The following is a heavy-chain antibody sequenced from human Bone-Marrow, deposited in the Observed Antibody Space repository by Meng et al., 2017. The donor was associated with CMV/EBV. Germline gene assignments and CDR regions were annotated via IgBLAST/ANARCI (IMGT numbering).Heavy chain of an antibody. J-gene: IGHJ4*02. CDR2: INPNSGGT. CDR3: ARGAKAAARHDY. CDR1: GYTFTGYY. Sequence: ASVKVSCKASGYTFTGYYMHWVRQAPGQGLEWMGWINPNSGGTNYAQKFQGRVTMTRDTYISTAYMELSRLRSDDTAVYYCARGAKAAARHDYWGQGTLVTVSS. D-gene: IGHD6-6*01. V-gene: IGHV1-2*02.